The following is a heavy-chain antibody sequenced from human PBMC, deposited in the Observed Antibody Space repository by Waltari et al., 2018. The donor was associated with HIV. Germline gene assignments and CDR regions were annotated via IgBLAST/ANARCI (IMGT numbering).Heavy chain of an antibody. J-gene: IGHJ6*02. CDR2: IYYSGST. Sequence: QVHLQESGPGLVKPSETLSLTCTVFGGSISSYYWSWIWQPPGKGLEWFVYIYYSGSTNDNPSLKSRVTISVDTSKNQFSLKLSSVTAADTAVYYCARGAYYGSGSYYNFYYYYGMDVWGQGTTVTVSS. CDR3: ARGAYYGSGSYYNFYYYYGMDV. CDR1: GGSISSYY. V-gene: IGHV4-59*08. D-gene: IGHD3-10*01.